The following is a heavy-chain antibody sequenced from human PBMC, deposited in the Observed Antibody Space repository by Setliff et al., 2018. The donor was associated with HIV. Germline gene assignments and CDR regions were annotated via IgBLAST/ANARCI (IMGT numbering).Heavy chain of an antibody. CDR3: AIRRNFDWLLTSGPFDY. Sequence: SETLSLTCIVSGASIRDSKWWSWVRQPPGKRPEWIGEIDHSGSSDYNPSLKSRVTISVETSKNQFSLKAKSVTAADTAVYYCAIRRNFDWLLTSGPFDYWGQGILVTVSS. CDR1: GASIRDSKW. J-gene: IGHJ4*02. CDR2: IDHSGSS. V-gene: IGHV4-4*02. D-gene: IGHD3-9*01.